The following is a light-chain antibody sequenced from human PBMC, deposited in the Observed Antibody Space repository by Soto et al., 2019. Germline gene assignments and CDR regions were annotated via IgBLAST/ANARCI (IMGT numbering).Light chain of an antibody. CDR1: QSISTW. J-gene: IGKJ1*01. CDR2: KAS. V-gene: IGKV1-5*03. Sequence: DVQMTQSPSTLSASVGDRVTITCRASQSISTWLAWYQQKPGKAPKLLIYKASGLESGVPSRFSGSGSGTEFTLTISSLQPGDFATYYCQQYNTYSWTFGQGTKVEIK. CDR3: QQYNTYSWT.